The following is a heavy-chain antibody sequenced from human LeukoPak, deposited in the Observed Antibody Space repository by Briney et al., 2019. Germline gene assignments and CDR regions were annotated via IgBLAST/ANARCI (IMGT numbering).Heavy chain of an antibody. V-gene: IGHV3-48*03. D-gene: IGHD4-17*01. CDR2: ISSSGDTI. J-gene: IGHJ4*02. CDR3: ARVVDHDYGDYYLDY. Sequence: GGSLRLSCAASGFPFSSYDMNWVRQAPGKGLEWVSYISSSGDTIFYADSVKGRFTISRDNAKNSLYLQMNSLRAEDTAVYYCARVVDHDYGDYYLDYWGQGTLVTVSS. CDR1: GFPFSSYD.